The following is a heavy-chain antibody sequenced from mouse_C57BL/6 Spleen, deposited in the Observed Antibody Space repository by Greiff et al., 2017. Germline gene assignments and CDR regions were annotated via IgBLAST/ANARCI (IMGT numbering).Heavy chain of an antibody. D-gene: IGHD1-1*01. V-gene: IGHV5-17*01. CDR1: GFTFSDYG. CDR3: ARQGGYYGSSPYWYFDV. Sequence: EVQLVESGGGLVKPGGSLKLSCAASGFTFSDYGMHWVRQAPEKGLEWVAYISSGSSTIYYADTVKGRFTISRDNAKNTLFLQMTSLWSEDTAMYYCARQGGYYGSSPYWYFDVWGTGTTVTVSS. CDR2: ISSGSSTI. J-gene: IGHJ1*03.